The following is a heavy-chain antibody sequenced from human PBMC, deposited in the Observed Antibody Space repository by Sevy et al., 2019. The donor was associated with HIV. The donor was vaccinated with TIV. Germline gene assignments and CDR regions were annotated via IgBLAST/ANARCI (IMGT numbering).Heavy chain of an antibody. CDR3: ARGLKNYYESRPYELVY. J-gene: IGHJ4*02. CDR2: IIPMSGTT. V-gene: IGHV1-69*13. D-gene: IGHD3-22*01. CDR1: GGTFSSYV. Sequence: ASVKVSCKASGGTFSSYVINWVRQAPGQGLDWMGGIIPMSGTTNYAQRFQGRVTITADESTSTAEMELNSLRFEDTAVYYCARGLKNYYESRPYELVYWGQGTLVTVSS.